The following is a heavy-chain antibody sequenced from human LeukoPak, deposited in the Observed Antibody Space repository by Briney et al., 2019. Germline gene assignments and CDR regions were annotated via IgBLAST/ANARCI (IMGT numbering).Heavy chain of an antibody. J-gene: IGHJ5*02. V-gene: IGHV1-69*05. Sequence: SVKVSCKASGGTFSSYAISWVRQAPGQGLEWMGGIIPIFGTANYAQKFQGRVTITTDESTSTAYMELSSLRSEDTAVYYWASEVRYCSGGGGLFDPWGQGTLVTVSS. D-gene: IGHD2-15*01. CDR3: ASEVRYCSGGGGLFDP. CDR2: IIPIFGTA. CDR1: GGTFSSYA.